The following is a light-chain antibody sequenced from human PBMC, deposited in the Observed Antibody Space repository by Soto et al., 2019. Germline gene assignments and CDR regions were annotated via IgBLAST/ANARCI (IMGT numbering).Light chain of an antibody. CDR3: TSYAGTYSFFYV. CDR2: EVS. J-gene: IGLJ1*01. CDR1: SSDVVAYNY. V-gene: IGLV2-8*01. Sequence: QSALTQPPSASGSPGQSVTFSCTGTSSDVVAYNYVSWYQQLPGKAPKLIIYEVSKRPSGVPDRFSGSKSGNTASLTVSGLQAEDEADYYCTSYAGTYSFFYVFGTGTKITVL.